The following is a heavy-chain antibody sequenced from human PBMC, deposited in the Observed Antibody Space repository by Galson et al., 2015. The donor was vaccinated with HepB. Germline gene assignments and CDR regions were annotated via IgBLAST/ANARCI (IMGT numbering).Heavy chain of an antibody. J-gene: IGHJ3*02. V-gene: IGHV1-24*01. CDR3: ATGGFYGAGAFDT. Sequence: SVKVSCKVSGYSLTELSLHWVRQAPGKGLEWMGGYHPENGGTVYAQKFQGRVTMTEDTSTDIAYMELSSLRSEDTAVYYCATGGFYGAGAFDTWDQGTMVTVSS. CDR1: GYSLTELS. D-gene: IGHD3-10*01. CDR2: YHPENGGT.